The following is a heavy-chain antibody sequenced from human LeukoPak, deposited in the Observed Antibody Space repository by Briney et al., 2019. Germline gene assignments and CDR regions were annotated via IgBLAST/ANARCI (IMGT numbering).Heavy chain of an antibody. CDR3: ARKTGYSNGWDY. J-gene: IGHJ4*02. Sequence: SGPTLVKPTQTLTLTGTFSGFSLSTRGMGVSWIRQPPGKALEWLARIDWDDDKFYSTSLKTRLTISKDTSKNQVVLTMTNMDPVDTATYYCARKTGYSNGWDYWDQGTLVTVSS. V-gene: IGHV2-70*04. D-gene: IGHD6-19*01. CDR2: IDWDDDK. CDR1: GFSLSTRGMG.